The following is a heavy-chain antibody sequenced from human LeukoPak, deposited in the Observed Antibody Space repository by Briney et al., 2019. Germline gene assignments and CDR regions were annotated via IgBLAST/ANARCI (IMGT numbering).Heavy chain of an antibody. D-gene: IGHD6-13*01. CDR2: IYHSGST. V-gene: IGHV4-30-2*01. Sequence: PSETLSLTCTVSGGSISSGGYYWSWIRQHPGKGLEWIGYIYHSGSTYYNPSLKSRVTISVDRSKNQFSLKLSSVTAADTAVYYCASLGSSRFDYWGQGTLVTVSS. CDR1: GGSISSGGYY. CDR3: ASLGSSRFDY. J-gene: IGHJ4*02.